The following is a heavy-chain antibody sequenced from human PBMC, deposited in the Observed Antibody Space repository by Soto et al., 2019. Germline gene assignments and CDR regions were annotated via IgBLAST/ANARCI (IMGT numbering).Heavy chain of an antibody. V-gene: IGHV3-33*01. CDR3: ARDATFGTKGGSFDI. J-gene: IGHJ3*02. Sequence: QVQLVESGGGVVQPGRSMRLSCAASGFTFRIYSMQWVRQSPGKGLEWVAVMWYDGTNKYYGESVKGRFTISQDNSENTLYLQMNSLRVEATAVYYCARDATFGTKGGSFDICGHGALVTVSS. CDR1: GFTFRIYS. CDR2: MWYDGTNK. D-gene: IGHD3-16*01.